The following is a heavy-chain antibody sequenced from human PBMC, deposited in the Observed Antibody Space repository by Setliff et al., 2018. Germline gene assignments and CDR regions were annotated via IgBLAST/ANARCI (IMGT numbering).Heavy chain of an antibody. D-gene: IGHD3-3*01. CDR2: ISYDGINK. V-gene: IGHV3-30*01. CDR1: GFTFNTYA. J-gene: IGHJ4*02. CDR3: VRDSPSSLYNFWSGCSDY. Sequence: PGGSLRLSCAASGFTFNTYAMHWVRQAPGKGLEWLAVISYDGINKYYADSVRGRSTISRDNSKNTLFLQMNSLRTDDTAVFYCVRDSPSSLYNFWSGCSDYWGQGTLVTVSS.